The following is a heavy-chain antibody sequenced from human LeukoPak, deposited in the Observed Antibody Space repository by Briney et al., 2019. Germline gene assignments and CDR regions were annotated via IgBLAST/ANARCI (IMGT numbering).Heavy chain of an antibody. CDR3: AREGGDPRWLDP. Sequence: PSETLSLTCTVSGGSISTFYWTWIRQPAGKGLEWIGRINNSGSTNYNPSLRSRLSMSVDRSKNQFSVTLSSVTAADTAVYFCAREGGDPRWLDPWGQGTLVTVSS. CDR2: INNSGST. V-gene: IGHV4-4*07. CDR1: GGSISTFY. J-gene: IGHJ5*02. D-gene: IGHD6-25*01.